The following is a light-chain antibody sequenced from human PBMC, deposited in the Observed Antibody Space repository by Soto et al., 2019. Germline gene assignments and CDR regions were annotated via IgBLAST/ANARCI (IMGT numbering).Light chain of an antibody. CDR3: QQYYSYPRT. CDR2: AAS. Sequence: SQLTPFPSSHTPSPLESLTNTCLGNHGISSYLAWYQQKPGKAPRLLIYAASTWQSGVPSRFSGSGSGTDFTLTISCLQCEDFATYYCQQYYSYPRTFGQGTKVDIK. V-gene: IGKV1-8*01. J-gene: IGKJ1*01. CDR1: HGISSY.